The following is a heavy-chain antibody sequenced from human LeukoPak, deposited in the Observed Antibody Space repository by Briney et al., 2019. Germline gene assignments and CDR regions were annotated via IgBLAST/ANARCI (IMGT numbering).Heavy chain of an antibody. CDR3: AREDPQTTVPEGMDV. Sequence: SETLSLTCTVSGGSISRYYWNWIRQSPGKGLEWIGYIYRSGTTNYNPSLKSRLTISVDASKNQFSLKLSSVTAADTAVYYCAREDPQTTVPEGMDVWGQGTTVTVSS. J-gene: IGHJ6*02. D-gene: IGHD4-17*01. V-gene: IGHV4-59*01. CDR2: IYRSGTT. CDR1: GGSISRYY.